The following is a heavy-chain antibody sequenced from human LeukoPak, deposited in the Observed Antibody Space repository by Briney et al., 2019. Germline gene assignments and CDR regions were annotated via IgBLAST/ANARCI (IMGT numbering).Heavy chain of an antibody. J-gene: IGHJ4*02. CDR2: ISGSGGST. Sequence: GGSLRLSCAASGFTFSSYAMSWVRQAPGKGLEWVSAISGSGGSTYYADSVKGRFTISRDNSKNTLYLQMNSLRAEDTAVYYCARDGGYYYGSGTNLDYWGQGTLVTVSS. V-gene: IGHV3-23*01. D-gene: IGHD3-10*01. CDR1: GFTFSSYA. CDR3: ARDGGYYYGSGTNLDY.